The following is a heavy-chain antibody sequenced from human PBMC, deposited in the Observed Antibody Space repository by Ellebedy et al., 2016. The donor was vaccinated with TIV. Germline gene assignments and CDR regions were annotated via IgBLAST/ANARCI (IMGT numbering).Heavy chain of an antibody. CDR3: VERLRPGEYYFDY. D-gene: IGHD4-17*01. CDR1: GFIFSSYA. V-gene: IGHV3-23*01. J-gene: IGHJ4*02. Sequence: GGSLRLSXAASGFIFSSYAMSWVRQAPGKGLEWVSVISGGGGTTYYADSVKGRFTISRDNSKNTLYLQMNSLRAEDTAVYYCVERLRPGEYYFDYWGQGTLVTVSS. CDR2: ISGGGGTT.